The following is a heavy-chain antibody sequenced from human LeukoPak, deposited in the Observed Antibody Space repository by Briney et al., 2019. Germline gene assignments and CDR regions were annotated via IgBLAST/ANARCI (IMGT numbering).Heavy chain of an antibody. CDR2: IIPIFGTA. J-gene: IGHJ3*02. Sequence: SVKVSRKSCVRIYSSYAISWVRQAPGQGLEWMGGIIPIFGTANYAQKFQGRVTITADESTSTAYMELSSLRSEDTAVYYCARDRGYYDSSGYYSASLFDAFDIWGQGTMVTVSS. CDR1: VRIYSSYA. V-gene: IGHV1-69*01. D-gene: IGHD3-22*01. CDR3: ARDRGYYDSSGYYSASLFDAFDI.